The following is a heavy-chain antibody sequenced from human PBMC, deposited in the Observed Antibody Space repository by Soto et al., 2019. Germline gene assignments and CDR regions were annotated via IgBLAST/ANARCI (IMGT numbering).Heavy chain of an antibody. V-gene: IGHV1-69*01. Sequence: QVQLVQSGAEVKKPGSSVKVSCKAPGGTFSTYAISWVRQAPGQGLEWMGGAIPIFGTPKYAQKFQGRVTFTGDVSTSKGYMELRSLRSEDTAVYYCARAQGGSSSLDIYYYYYYGMDVWGQGTTVTVSS. D-gene: IGHD2-15*01. CDR2: AIPIFGTP. CDR3: ARAQGGSSSLDIYYYYYYGMDV. J-gene: IGHJ6*02. CDR1: GGTFSTYA.